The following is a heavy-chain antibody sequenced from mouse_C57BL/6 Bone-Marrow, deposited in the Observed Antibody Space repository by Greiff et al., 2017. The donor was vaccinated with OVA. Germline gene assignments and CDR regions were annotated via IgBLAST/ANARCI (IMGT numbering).Heavy chain of an antibody. CDR2: IHPNSGST. CDR1: GYTFTSYW. D-gene: IGHD2-3*01. CDR3: ARGTYDGYSWFAY. Sequence: QLQQPGAELVKPGASVKLSCKASGYTFTSYWMHWVKQRPGQGLEWIGMIHPNSGSTNYNEKFKSKATLTVDKSSSTAYMQLSSLTSEDSAVYYCARGTYDGYSWFAYWGQGTLVTVSA. J-gene: IGHJ3*01. V-gene: IGHV1-64*01.